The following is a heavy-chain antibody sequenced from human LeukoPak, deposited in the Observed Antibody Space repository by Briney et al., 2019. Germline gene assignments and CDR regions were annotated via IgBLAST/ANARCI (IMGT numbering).Heavy chain of an antibody. D-gene: IGHD6-19*01. CDR3: ARGSLGTIAVAGTLDY. V-gene: IGHV3-33*08. CDR1: GFTFSSYA. CDR2: IWYDGSNK. Sequence: GGSLRLSCAASGFTFSSYAMHWVRQAPGKGLEWVAVIWYDGSNKYYADSVKGRFTISRDNSKNTLYLLMYSLRAEDTAVYYCARGSLGTIAVAGTLDYWGQGILVTVSS. J-gene: IGHJ4*02.